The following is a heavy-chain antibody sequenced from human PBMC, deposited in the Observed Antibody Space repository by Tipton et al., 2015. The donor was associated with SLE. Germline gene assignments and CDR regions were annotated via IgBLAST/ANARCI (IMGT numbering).Heavy chain of an antibody. CDR3: ARDTGSDGYYYGMDV. CDR1: GGSISSHY. Sequence: LRLSCTVSGGSISSHYWSWIRQPPGKGLEWIGRIYTSGSTNYNPSLKSRVTMSVDTSKNQFSLKLSSVTAADTAVYYCARDTGSDGYYYGMDVWGQGTTVTVSS. J-gene: IGHJ6*02. CDR2: IYTSGST. V-gene: IGHV4-4*07. D-gene: IGHD4-17*01.